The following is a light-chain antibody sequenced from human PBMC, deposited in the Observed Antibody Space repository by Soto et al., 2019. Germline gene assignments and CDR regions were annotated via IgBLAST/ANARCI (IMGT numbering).Light chain of an antibody. CDR1: QSVSSN. CDR2: GAS. Sequence: EIVMTQSPATLSVSPGERATLSCRASQSVSSNLAWYQQKPGQAPRLLMYGASTRATGIPASFSGSGSGTEFTLTISSLPSEDFAVYYCQQYNNWPYTFGQGTKLEIK. J-gene: IGKJ2*01. CDR3: QQYNNWPYT. V-gene: IGKV3-15*01.